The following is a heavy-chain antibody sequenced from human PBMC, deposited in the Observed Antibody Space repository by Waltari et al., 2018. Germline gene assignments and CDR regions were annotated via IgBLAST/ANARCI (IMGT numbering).Heavy chain of an antibody. V-gene: IGHV4-39*02. CDR2: IHHTGSI. CDR3: ARSVAARRINWFDP. CDR1: AGYIRRTTHS. Sequence: QLQLQESGPGLLRPSETLPLTCTAAAGYIRRTTHSWGWIRQPPGKGLEWIGSIHHTGSIYYNPSLKTRVTISADTSRQHLSLKLRSVTAADTALYYCARSVAARRINWFDPWGQGTLVTVSS. D-gene: IGHD6-6*01. J-gene: IGHJ5*02.